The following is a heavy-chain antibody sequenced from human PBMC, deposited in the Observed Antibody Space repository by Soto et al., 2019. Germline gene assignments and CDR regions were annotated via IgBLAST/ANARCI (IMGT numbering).Heavy chain of an antibody. V-gene: IGHV5-51*01. CDR3: ARYSGSYWHYLDY. CDR1: GYSFASHW. CDR2: IYPGDSDT. D-gene: IGHD1-26*01. Sequence: GESLKISCKGSGYSFASHWVAWVRQMPEKGLEWIGTIYPGDSDTKYSSAFRGHVTISADTSVSTAYLQWRSLEATDSAIYYCARYSGSYWHYLDYWGQGTLVTVSS. J-gene: IGHJ4*02.